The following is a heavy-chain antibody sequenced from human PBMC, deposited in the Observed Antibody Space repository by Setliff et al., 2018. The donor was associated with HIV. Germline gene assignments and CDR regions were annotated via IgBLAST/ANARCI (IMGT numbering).Heavy chain of an antibody. V-gene: IGHV4-34*01. D-gene: IGHD1-1*01. CDR2: IDHSGST. CDR1: GGSFSGYH. J-gene: IGHJ6*03. CDR3: ARDWNHYFYYMDV. Sequence: PSETLSLTCAVYGGSFSGYHWSWIRQSPGKGLEWIGEIDHSGSTDDNPSLKSRVTISVDTSKNQFSLKLTSVTAADTAVYYCARDWNHYFYYMDVWGKGTTVTVSS.